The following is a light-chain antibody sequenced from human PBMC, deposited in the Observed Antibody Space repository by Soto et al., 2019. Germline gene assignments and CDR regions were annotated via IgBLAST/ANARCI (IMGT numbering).Light chain of an antibody. J-gene: IGKJ1*01. CDR3: QQLNSYST. CDR1: QGISSY. CDR2: AAS. V-gene: IGKV1-9*01. Sequence: DIQLTQSPSFLSASVGDRVTITCRASQGISSYLAWYQQKPGKAPKLLIYAASTLQSGVPSRFSSSGSGTEFTLTISSLQPEDFATYYCQQLNSYSTFGQGTKVEIK.